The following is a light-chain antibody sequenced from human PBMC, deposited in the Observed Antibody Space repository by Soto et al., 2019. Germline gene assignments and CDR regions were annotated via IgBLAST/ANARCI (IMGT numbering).Light chain of an antibody. J-gene: IGKJ1*01. V-gene: IGKV3-15*01. Sequence: EIVMTQSPATLSVSPGERATLSCRASQSVSSNLAWYQQKPGQAPRLLIYGASTRATDIPARFSGSGSGTEFTLTISSLQSEDFAVYYCQHYNNWPSVTFGQGTKVDIK. CDR3: QHYNNWPSVT. CDR2: GAS. CDR1: QSVSSN.